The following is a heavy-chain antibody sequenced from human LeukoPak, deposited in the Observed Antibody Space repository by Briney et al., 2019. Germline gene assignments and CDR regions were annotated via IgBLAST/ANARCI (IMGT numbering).Heavy chain of an antibody. D-gene: IGHD5-12*01. V-gene: IGHV4-34*01. Sequence: SETLSLTCAVYGGSFSGYYWSWVRQPPGKGLEWIGEINHSGSTNYNPSLKSRVTISVDTSKKQFSLKLSSVTAADTAVYYCARGSGYSGYGGGYYYYMDVWGKGTTVTISS. CDR2: INHSGST. J-gene: IGHJ6*03. CDR3: ARGSGYSGYGGGYYYYMDV. CDR1: GGSFSGYY.